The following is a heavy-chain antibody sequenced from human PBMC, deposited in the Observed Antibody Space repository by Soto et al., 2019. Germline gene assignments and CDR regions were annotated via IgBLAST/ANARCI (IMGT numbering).Heavy chain of an antibody. D-gene: IGHD1-20*01. CDR2: ISDGGAGT. V-gene: IGHV3-23*01. CDR3: AKEYTSIGIPIFTH. Sequence: GGSLRLSCSVSGFTFSSYAMSWVRQAPGKGLEWVSGISDGGAGTYYADSVKGRFTISRDNSKNTLYLHMNSLRAEDTAVYFCAKEYTSIGIPIFTHWGQGTLVTVSS. J-gene: IGHJ4*02. CDR1: GFTFSSYA.